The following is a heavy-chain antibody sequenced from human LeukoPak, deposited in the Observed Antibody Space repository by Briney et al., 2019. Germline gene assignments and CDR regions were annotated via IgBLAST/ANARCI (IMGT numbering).Heavy chain of an antibody. CDR1: GYTFTGYY. CDR3: ARVAAAGTGGVDY. J-gene: IGHJ4*02. Sequence: GASVKVSCKASGYTFTGYYMHWVRQAPGQGLEWMGWISPNSGGTNYAQKFQGRVTMTRDTSISTAYMELSRLRSDDTAVYYCARVAAAGTGGVDYWGQGTLVTVSS. CDR2: ISPNSGGT. D-gene: IGHD6-13*01. V-gene: IGHV1-2*02.